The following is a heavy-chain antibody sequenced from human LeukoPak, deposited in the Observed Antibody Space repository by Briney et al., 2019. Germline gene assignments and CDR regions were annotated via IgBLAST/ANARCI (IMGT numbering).Heavy chain of an antibody. CDR3: ARGLGDSSGYYEDY. CDR1: GGSFSGYY. J-gene: IGHJ4*02. Sequence: KASETLSLTCAVYGGSFSGYYWSWIRQPPGKGLEWIGEINHSGSTNYNPSLKSRVTISVDTSKNQFSLKLSSVTAADTAVYYCARGLGDSSGYYEDYWGQGTLVTVSS. D-gene: IGHD3-22*01. V-gene: IGHV4-34*01. CDR2: INHSGST.